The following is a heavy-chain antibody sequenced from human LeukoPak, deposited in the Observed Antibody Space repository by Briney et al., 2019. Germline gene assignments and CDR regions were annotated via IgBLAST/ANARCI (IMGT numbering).Heavy chain of an antibody. CDR3: ARLDSGSYYTAIDY. CDR2: IYYSGST. J-gene: IGHJ4*02. D-gene: IGHD1-26*01. CDR1: GGSISSSNW. V-gene: IGHV4-4*02. Sequence: SETLSLTCAVSGGSISSSNWWSWVRQPPGKGLEWIGYIYYSGSTYYNPSLKSRVTISVDTSKNQFSLKLSSVTAADTAVYYCARLDSGSYYTAIDYWGQGTLVTVSS.